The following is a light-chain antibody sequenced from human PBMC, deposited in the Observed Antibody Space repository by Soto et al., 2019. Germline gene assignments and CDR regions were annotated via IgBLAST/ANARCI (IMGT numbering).Light chain of an antibody. CDR1: SGHSSYA. J-gene: IGLJ3*02. V-gene: IGLV4-69*01. CDR2: LNSDGSH. CDR3: QTWGTGPWV. Sequence: QPVLTQSPSASASLGASVKLTCTLSSGHSSYAIAWHQQQPEKGPRYLMKLNSDGSHSKGDGIPDRFSGSSSGAERYLTIPSLQSEDEADYHCQTWGTGPWVFGGGTKLTVL.